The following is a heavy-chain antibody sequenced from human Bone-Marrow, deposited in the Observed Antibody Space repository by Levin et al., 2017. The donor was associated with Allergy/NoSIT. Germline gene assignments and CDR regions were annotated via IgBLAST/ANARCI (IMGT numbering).Heavy chain of an antibody. J-gene: IGHJ4*02. CDR3: AKGRRESSSWHFDY. CDR1: GFTFSSYA. D-gene: IGHD6-19*01. CDR2: VIGSGGTT. V-gene: IGHV3-23*01. Sequence: GGSLRLSCVASGFTFSSYAMSWVRQAPGKGLEWVSAVIGSGGTTYYADSVKGRFTISRDNFQNTLYLRMSGLRAEDTAIDYCAKGRRESSSWHFDYWGQGSLVTVAA.